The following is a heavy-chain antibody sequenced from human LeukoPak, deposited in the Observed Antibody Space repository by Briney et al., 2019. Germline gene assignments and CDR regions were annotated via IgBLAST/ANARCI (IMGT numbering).Heavy chain of an antibody. J-gene: IGHJ3*02. CDR2: IYHSGST. CDR1: GYSISSGYY. CDR3: YLAAAGFDAFDI. D-gene: IGHD6-13*01. Sequence: PSETLSLTCTVSGYSISSGYYWGWIRQPPGKGLEWIGSIYHSGSTYYNPSLKSRVTISVDTSKNQFSLKLSSVTAADTAVYYAYLAAAGFDAFDIWGQGTMVTVSS. V-gene: IGHV4-38-2*02.